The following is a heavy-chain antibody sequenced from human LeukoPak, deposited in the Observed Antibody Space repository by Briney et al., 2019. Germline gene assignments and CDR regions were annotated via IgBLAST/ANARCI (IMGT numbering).Heavy chain of an antibody. J-gene: IGHJ4*02. Sequence: PSETLSLTCTVSGGSISSSSYYWGWIRQPPGKGLEWIGSIYYSGSTYYNPSLKSRVTISVDTSKNQFSLKLSSVTAADTAVYYCARLFTPSPYSSSWQRHDYWGQGTLVTVSS. CDR1: GGSISSSSYY. V-gene: IGHV4-39*07. CDR2: IYYSGST. D-gene: IGHD6-13*01. CDR3: ARLFTPSPYSSSWQRHDY.